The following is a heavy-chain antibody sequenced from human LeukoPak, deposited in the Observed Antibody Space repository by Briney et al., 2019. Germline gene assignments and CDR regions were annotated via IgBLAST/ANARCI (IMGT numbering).Heavy chain of an antibody. CDR2: MYHSGST. CDR1: GYSISSGYY. V-gene: IGHV4-38-2*01. D-gene: IGHD1-26*01. Sequence: PSETLSLTCDVSGYSISSGYYRGWSRQPPGKGLEFIGSMYHSGSTYYNPSLKSRVTISVDTSKNQFSLKLSSVTAADTAVYYCARHGGSNHIQRTFDIWGQGTMVTVSS. J-gene: IGHJ3*02. CDR3: ARHGGSNHIQRTFDI.